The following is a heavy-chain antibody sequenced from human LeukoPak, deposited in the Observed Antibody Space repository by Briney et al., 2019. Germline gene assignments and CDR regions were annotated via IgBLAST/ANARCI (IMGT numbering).Heavy chain of an antibody. V-gene: IGHV3-23*01. Sequence: PGGPLRLSCAASGFTFGTSAMSWVRQAPGKGPEWVSTFGRSGSDTYYSDSVKGRFTIFRDNSKNTLYLQMNSLRDEDTAVYYCAKGSLGSWYYFDYWGQGTLVTVSS. CDR3: AKGSLGSWYYFDY. CDR1: GFTFGTSA. CDR2: FGRSGSDT. J-gene: IGHJ4*02. D-gene: IGHD6-13*01.